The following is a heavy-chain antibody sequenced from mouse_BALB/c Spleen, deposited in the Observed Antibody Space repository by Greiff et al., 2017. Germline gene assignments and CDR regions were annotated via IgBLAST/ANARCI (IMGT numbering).Heavy chain of an antibody. CDR3: ARGYERDAMDY. Sequence: EVKLMESGPSLVKPSQTLSLTCSVTGDSITSCYWNWIRKFPGNKLEYMGYISYSGSTYYNPSLKSRISITRDTSKNQYYLQLNSVTTEDTATYYCARGYERDAMDYWGQGTSVTVSS. CDR2: ISYSGST. V-gene: IGHV3-8*02. D-gene: IGHD2-14*01. J-gene: IGHJ4*01. CDR1: GDSITSCY.